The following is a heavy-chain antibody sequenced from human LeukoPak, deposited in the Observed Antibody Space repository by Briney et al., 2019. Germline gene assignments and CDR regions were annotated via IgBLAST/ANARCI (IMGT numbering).Heavy chain of an antibody. V-gene: IGHV1-18*01. CDR2: ISAYNGNT. J-gene: IGHJ3*02. Sequence: ASVKVSCKASGYTFTSYGISWVRQAPGQGLERMGWISAYNGNTNYAQKLQGRVTMTTDTSTSTAYMELRSLRSDDTAVYYCARGTYYYDSSGDSDAFDIWGQGTMVTVSS. CDR1: GYTFTSYG. D-gene: IGHD3-22*01. CDR3: ARGTYYYDSSGDSDAFDI.